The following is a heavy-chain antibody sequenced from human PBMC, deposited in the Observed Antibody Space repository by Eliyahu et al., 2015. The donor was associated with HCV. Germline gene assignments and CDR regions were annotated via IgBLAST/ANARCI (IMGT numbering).Heavy chain of an antibody. D-gene: IGHD3-10*01. Sequence: QVQLVQSGAEVKKPGASVKVSCKASGYTFTSYDINWVRQATGQGLEWMGWMNPNSGNTGYAQKFQGRVTMTRNTSISTAYMELSSLRSEDTAVYYCARGYYGSGSENNWFDPWGQGTLVTVSS. J-gene: IGHJ5*02. CDR2: MNPNSGNT. CDR1: GYTFTSYD. CDR3: ARGYYGSGSENNWFDP. V-gene: IGHV1-8*01.